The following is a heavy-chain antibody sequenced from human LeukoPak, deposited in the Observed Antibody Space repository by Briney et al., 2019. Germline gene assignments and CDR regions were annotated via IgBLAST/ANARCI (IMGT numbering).Heavy chain of an antibody. D-gene: IGHD5-12*01. CDR3: ARDQSSGYCFDY. Sequence: GRSLRLSCAASGFTFSSYAMSWVRQAPGKGLEWVSAISGSGGSTYYADSVKGRFTISRDNSKNTLYLQMNSLRAEDTAVYYCARDQSSGYCFDYWGQGTLVTVSS. CDR1: GFTFSSYA. CDR2: ISGSGGST. V-gene: IGHV3-23*01. J-gene: IGHJ4*02.